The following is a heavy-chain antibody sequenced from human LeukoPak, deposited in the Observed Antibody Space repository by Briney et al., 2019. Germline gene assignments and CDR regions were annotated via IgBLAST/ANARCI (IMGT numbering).Heavy chain of an antibody. CDR2: TYSGGST. CDR1: GFSVSSNY. Sequence: SGGSLRLSCAASGFSVSSNYISWVRQAPGRGLEWVSVTYSGGSTKYADSVKARFTISRDNSKNTVYLQMNSLRAEDTAVYYCARATLDNWGQGTLVTVSS. CDR3: ARATLDN. V-gene: IGHV3-53*01. J-gene: IGHJ4*02.